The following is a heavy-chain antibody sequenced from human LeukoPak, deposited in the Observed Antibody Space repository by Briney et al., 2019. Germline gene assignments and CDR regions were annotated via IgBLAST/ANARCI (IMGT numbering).Heavy chain of an antibody. D-gene: IGHD4-17*01. J-gene: IGHJ2*01. V-gene: IGHV3-23*01. Sequence: GGSLRLSCAASGFTFSSYAMSWVRQAPGKGLEWVSAISGSGGSTYYADSVKGRFTISRDNSKNTLYLQMNSLRAEGTAVYYCAKHGDYYNWYFDLWGRGTLVTVSS. CDR2: ISGSGGST. CDR1: GFTFSSYA. CDR3: AKHGDYYNWYFDL.